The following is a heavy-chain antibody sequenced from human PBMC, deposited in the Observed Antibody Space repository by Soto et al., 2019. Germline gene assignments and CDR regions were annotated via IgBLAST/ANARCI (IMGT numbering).Heavy chain of an antibody. CDR1: GFTFSSYA. V-gene: IGHV3-30-3*01. D-gene: IGHD3-22*01. CDR3: ARDYYDSSGYSPSGGMDV. CDR2: ISYDGSNK. Sequence: GGSLRLSCAASGFTFSSYAMHWVRQAPGKGLEWVAVISYDGSNKYYADSVKGRFTISRDNSKNTLYLQMNSLRAEDTAVYYCARDYYDSSGYSPSGGMDVWGQGTTVTVSS. J-gene: IGHJ6*02.